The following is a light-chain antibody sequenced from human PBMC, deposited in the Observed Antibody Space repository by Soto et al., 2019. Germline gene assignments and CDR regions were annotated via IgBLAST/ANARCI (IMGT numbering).Light chain of an antibody. Sequence: DIVMTQSPLSLPVTPGEPASISCRCSQSLLHSNGYNYLDWYLQKPGQSPQLLIYLGSNRASGVPDRFSGSGAGTGFRVKMSRVEAPDVGVYYCTQALRMCTFGQGTKLEIK. V-gene: IGKV2-28*01. CDR2: LGS. CDR1: QSLLHSNGYNY. J-gene: IGKJ2*02. CDR3: TQALRMCT.